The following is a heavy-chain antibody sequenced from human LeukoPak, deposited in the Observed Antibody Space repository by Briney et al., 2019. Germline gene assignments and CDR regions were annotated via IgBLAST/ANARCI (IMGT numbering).Heavy chain of an antibody. CDR3: AREGRFLEWLLYDPYYYYGMDV. J-gene: IGHJ6*02. CDR1: GGTFSGYA. V-gene: IGHV1-69*04. D-gene: IGHD3-3*01. CDR2: IIPIFGIA. Sequence: SVKVSCKASGGTFSGYAISWVRQALGQGLEWMGRIIPIFGIANYAQKFQGRVTITADKSTSTAYMELSSLRSEDTAVYYCAREGRFLEWLLYDPYYYYGMDVWGQGTTVTVSS.